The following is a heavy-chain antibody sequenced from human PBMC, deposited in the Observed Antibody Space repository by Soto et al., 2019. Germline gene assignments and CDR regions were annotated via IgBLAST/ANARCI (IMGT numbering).Heavy chain of an antibody. CDR1: GYKFTSSW. J-gene: IGHJ5*02. CDR3: ARKDTSGYFNWFDP. D-gene: IGHD3-22*01. V-gene: IGHV5-51*01. Sequence: GESLKISCRTSGYKFTSSWIAWVRQMPGKGLEWMGIIFPSDSDTRYSPSFQGQVTISADRSTSTVFLQWASLKASDTAVYFCARKDTSGYFNWFDPWGQGTLVTVSS. CDR2: IFPSDSDT.